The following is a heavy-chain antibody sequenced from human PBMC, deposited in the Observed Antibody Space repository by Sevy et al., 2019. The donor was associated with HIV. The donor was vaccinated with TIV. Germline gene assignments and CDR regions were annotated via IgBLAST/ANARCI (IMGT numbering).Heavy chain of an antibody. CDR2: IYSSETT. CDR1: GFTVSNNY. CDR3: VRDRGDYDYIWGSS. J-gene: IGHJ5*02. V-gene: IGHV3-53*01. D-gene: IGHD3-16*01. Sequence: GGSLRLSCAASGFTVSNNYMSWVRQAPGKGLEWISVIYSSETTYYAESVKGRFTISRDTSKNTLYLQMNNLRADDTAVYYCVRDRGDYDYIWGSSWGQGTLVTVSS.